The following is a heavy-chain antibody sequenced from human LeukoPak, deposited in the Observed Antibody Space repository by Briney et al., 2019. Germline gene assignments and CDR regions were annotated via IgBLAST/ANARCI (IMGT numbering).Heavy chain of an antibody. V-gene: IGHV1-8*01. Sequence: ASVEVSCKASGYTFTSYDINWVRQATGQGLEWMGWMNPDSGNTGYAQRFQGRVTMTRNTSISTAYMELSSLRSEDTAVYYCARDEGPTGDYWGQGTRVTVSS. J-gene: IGHJ4*02. CDR3: ARDEGPTGDY. D-gene: IGHD7-27*01. CDR1: GYTFTSYD. CDR2: MNPDSGNT.